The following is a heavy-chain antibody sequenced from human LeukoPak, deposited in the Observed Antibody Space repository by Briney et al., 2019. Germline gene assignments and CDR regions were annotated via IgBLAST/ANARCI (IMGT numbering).Heavy chain of an antibody. CDR2: IYSGGGT. J-gene: IGHJ3*02. CDR3: AARWGYNGFDI. D-gene: IGHD5-18*01. Sequence: GGSLRLSCAASGFIVSSNHMSWVRQAPGKGLEWVSVIYSGGGTYYSDSVKGRFTISRDKSKNTLYLQMNSLRAEDTALFYCAARWGYNGFDIWGQGTMVAVSS. V-gene: IGHV3-53*01. CDR1: GFIVSSNH.